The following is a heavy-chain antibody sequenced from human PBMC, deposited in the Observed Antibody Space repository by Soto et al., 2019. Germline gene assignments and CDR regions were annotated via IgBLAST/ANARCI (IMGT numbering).Heavy chain of an antibody. D-gene: IGHD6-25*01. V-gene: IGHV3-23*01. CDR2: ISASGGGI. CDR3: AKEMYSSGAYYFYFGMDV. CDR1: GFTFSKYA. Sequence: GGSLRLSCAASGFTFSKYAMSWVRQAPGKGLEWVSAISASGGGIYYADSVRGRFTISRDNSKNTLYLQMNSLRAEDTTVYYCAKEMYSSGAYYFYFGMDVWGQATTVTVSS. J-gene: IGHJ6*02.